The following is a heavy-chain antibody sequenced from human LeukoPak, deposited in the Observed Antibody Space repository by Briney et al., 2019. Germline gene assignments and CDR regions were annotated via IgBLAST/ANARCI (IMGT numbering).Heavy chain of an antibody. CDR3: VRHYYDSSGWSFDM. V-gene: IGHV3-7*01. Sequence: GGSLRLSCAASGFTYSVYWMGWVRQAPGKGLEGVADIKHDGSETYHVDFVKGRFTISRDNAESSLYLQMNSLRAEDTALYYCVRHYYDSSGWSFDMWGQGTMVTVSP. CDR1: GFTYSVYW. CDR2: IKHDGSET. D-gene: IGHD3-22*01. J-gene: IGHJ3*02.